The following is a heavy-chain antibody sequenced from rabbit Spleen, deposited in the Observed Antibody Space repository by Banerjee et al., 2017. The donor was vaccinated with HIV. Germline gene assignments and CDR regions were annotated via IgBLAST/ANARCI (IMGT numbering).Heavy chain of an antibody. Sequence: QEQLVESGGGLVQPEGSLALTCTASGFTINSYYMCWVRQAPGKGLEWIACIWGGVSGSTYYASWAKGRFTISKTSSTTVTLQLNSLTAADTATYFCARDLTDVIGWNFGWWGPGTLVTVS. CDR3: ARDLTDVIGWNFGW. CDR2: IWGGVSGST. V-gene: IGHV1S45*01. J-gene: IGHJ4*01. D-gene: IGHD1-1*01. CDR1: GFTINSYY.